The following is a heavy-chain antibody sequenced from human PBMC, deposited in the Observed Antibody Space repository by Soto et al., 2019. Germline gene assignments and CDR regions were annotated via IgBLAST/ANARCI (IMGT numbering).Heavy chain of an antibody. D-gene: IGHD3-10*01. Sequence: SETLSLTCTVSGGSISSSSYYWGWIRQPPGKGLEWIGSIYYSGSTYYNPSLKSRVTISVDTSKNQFSLKLSSVTAADTAVYYCASREVRGVIIDPYGMDVWGQGTTVTVSS. CDR1: GGSISSSSYY. V-gene: IGHV4-39*01. CDR3: ASREVRGVIIDPYGMDV. J-gene: IGHJ6*02. CDR2: IYYSGST.